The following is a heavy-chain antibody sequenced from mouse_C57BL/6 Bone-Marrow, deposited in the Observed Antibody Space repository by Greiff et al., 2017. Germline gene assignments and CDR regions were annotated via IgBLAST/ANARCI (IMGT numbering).Heavy chain of an antibody. CDR2: IYPYNGDT. J-gene: IGHJ2*01. V-gene: IGHV1-20*01. CDR3: ARGAIYTAVGSTEYCFDY. CDR1: GYSFTGYF. D-gene: IGHD1-1*01. Sequence: VQLQQPGPELVKPGDSVKISCKASGYSFTGYFMNWVMQSHGKSLEWIGRIYPYNGDTFYNQKFKGKATVTVDKSSSTAPMELRSLTSEDSAVYYCARGAIYTAVGSTEYCFDYWGQGTTLTVSS.